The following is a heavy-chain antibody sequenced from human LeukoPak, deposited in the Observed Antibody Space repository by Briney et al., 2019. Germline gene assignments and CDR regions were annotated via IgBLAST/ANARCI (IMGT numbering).Heavy chain of an antibody. CDR2: IYNSEST. V-gene: IGHV4-59*12. Sequence: SETLSLTCTVAGGSINSYYWTWIRQPPGKGLEWIGYIYNSESTNYNPSLKGRVTVSVDTSNNQFSLKVSSVTAADTAVYYCARDQGSYYGVDVWGQGTTVTVSS. CDR1: GGSINSYY. CDR3: ARDQGSYYGVDV. J-gene: IGHJ6*02.